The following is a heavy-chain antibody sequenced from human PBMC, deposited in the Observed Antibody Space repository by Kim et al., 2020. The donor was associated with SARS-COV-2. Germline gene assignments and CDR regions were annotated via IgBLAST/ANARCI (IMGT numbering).Heavy chain of an antibody. V-gene: IGHV3-7*01. D-gene: IGHD3-22*01. Sequence: GGSLRLSCAASGFTFSSYWMSWVRQAPGKGLEWVANIKQDGSEKYYVDSVKGRFTISRDNAKNSLYLQMNSLRAEDTAVYYRARDPNYYYDSSGYYPQGGYYYGIDVWGQGTTVTVSS. CDR3: ARDPNYYYDSSGYYPQGGYYYGIDV. CDR1: GFTFSSYW. J-gene: IGHJ6*02. CDR2: IKQDGSEK.